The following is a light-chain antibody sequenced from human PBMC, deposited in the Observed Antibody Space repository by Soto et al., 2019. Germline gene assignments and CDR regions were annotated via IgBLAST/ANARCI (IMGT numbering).Light chain of an antibody. CDR1: SSDVGEYNY. V-gene: IGLV2-11*01. Sequence: QSVLTQPRSVSGSPGQSVTISRTGSSSDVGEYNYVSWYQHHPGNAPKLMIYDVSKRPSGVPDRFSGSKSGNTASLTISGLQAEDEANYYCFSYAGSRVFGGGTKLTVL. CDR3: FSYAGSRV. J-gene: IGLJ3*02. CDR2: DVS.